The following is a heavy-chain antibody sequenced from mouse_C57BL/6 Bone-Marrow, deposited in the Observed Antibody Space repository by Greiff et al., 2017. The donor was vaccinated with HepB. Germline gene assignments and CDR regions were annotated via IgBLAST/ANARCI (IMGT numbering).Heavy chain of an antibody. CDR2: IDPENGDT. V-gene: IGHV14-4*01. CDR1: GFNIKDDY. Sequence: EVMLVESGAELVRPGASVKLSCTASGFNIKDDYMHWVKQRPEQGLEWIGWIDPENGDTEYASKFQGKATITADTSSNTAYLQLSSLTSEDTAVYYCTTGLPAWFAYWGQGTLVTVSA. CDR3: TTGLPAWFAY. D-gene: IGHD2-2*01. J-gene: IGHJ3*01.